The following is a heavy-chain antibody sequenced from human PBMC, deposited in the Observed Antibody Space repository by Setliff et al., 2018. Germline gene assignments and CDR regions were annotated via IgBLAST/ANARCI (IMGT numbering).Heavy chain of an antibody. Sequence: PGGSLRLSCTASEFTFSNYAMHWVRQAPGKGLEWVAYIRFDGRDRYYGDSVKGRFTISRDNPKNTLYLQVNGLIPEDTAVYYCAKRRGTQGIAAAGLGPLDMWGQGTTVTVSS. V-gene: IGHV3-30*02. J-gene: IGHJ3*02. CDR3: AKRRGTQGIAAAGLGPLDM. CDR1: EFTFSNYA. CDR2: IRFDGRDR. D-gene: IGHD6-13*01.